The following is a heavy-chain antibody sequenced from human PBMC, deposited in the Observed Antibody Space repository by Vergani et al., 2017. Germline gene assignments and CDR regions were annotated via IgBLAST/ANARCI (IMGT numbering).Heavy chain of an antibody. CDR2: ISSSSSYT. D-gene: IGHD6-13*01. J-gene: IGHJ3*02. V-gene: IGHV3-11*06. CDR3: ASERTYSSSWYTNDAFDI. CDR1: GFTFSDYY. Sequence: QVQLVESGGGLVKPGGSLRLSCAASGFTFSDYYMSWLRQAPGEGLEWVSYISSSSSYTNYADSVKGRFTISRDNAKNSLYLQMNRLRAEDTAVYYCASERTYSSSWYTNDAFDIWGQGTMVTVSS.